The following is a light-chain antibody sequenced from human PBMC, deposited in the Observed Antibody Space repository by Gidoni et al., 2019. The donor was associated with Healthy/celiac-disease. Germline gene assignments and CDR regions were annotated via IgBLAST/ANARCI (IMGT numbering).Light chain of an antibody. CDR2: AAS. Sequence: AIQMTQSPSSLSASVGDRVTITCRASQGIRNDLGWYQQKPGKAPKLLIYAASSLQSGVSSRFSGSGAGTDFTLTISSLQPEDFATYYCLQDYNYPPTFGQGTKVEIK. J-gene: IGKJ1*01. V-gene: IGKV1-6*01. CDR3: LQDYNYPPT. CDR1: QGIRND.